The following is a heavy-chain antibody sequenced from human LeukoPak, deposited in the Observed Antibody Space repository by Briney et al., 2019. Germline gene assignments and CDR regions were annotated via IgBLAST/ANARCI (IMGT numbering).Heavy chain of an antibody. D-gene: IGHD3-10*01. V-gene: IGHV1-2*02. CDR1: GYTFTDYY. J-gene: IGHJ4*02. Sequence: ASVKVSCKASGYTFTDYYMHWVRQAPEQGLEWMGWINPKSGGTNYAQQFQGRVTMTRDTSISTAYMELSRLRSDDTAMYYCARDKLRYFDYWGQGTLVTVSS. CDR3: ARDKLRYFDY. CDR2: INPKSGGT.